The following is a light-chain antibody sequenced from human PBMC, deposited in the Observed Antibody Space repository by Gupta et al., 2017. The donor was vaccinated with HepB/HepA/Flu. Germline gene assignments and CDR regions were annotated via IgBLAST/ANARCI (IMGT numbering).Light chain of an antibody. CDR1: SSNIGNNY. V-gene: IGLV1-51*01. Sequence: QSVLTQPPSVSAAPGQKVTISCSGSSSNIGNNYVSWYQQLPGTAPKLLIYDNNKRPSGIPDRCSGSKSGTSATLGITGLQTGDEADYYCGTWDSSLNVGVVFGGGTKLTVL. CDR3: GTWDSSLNVGVV. J-gene: IGLJ2*01. CDR2: DNN.